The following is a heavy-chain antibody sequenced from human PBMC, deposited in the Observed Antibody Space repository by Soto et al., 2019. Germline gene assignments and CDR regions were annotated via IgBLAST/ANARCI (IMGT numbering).Heavy chain of an antibody. V-gene: IGHV3-30*18. J-gene: IGHJ4*02. D-gene: IGHD1-26*01. CDR1: GFNFSDFG. CDR2: ISSDGSNK. CDR3: AKDFARGPMGMWLDS. Sequence: QVQLVESGGGVVHPGRSLRLSCTASGFNFSDFGMHWVRQAPGKGLEWLALISSDGSNKFYADSVRGRFTVSRDRSDNPRHLHMGAVRNDDTAMYYCAKDFARGPMGMWLDSWGQGTLVIVSS.